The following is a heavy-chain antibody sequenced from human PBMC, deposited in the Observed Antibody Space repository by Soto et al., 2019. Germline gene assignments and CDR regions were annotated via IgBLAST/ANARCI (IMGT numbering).Heavy chain of an antibody. CDR1: GFTFSSYA. D-gene: IGHD2-2*01. CDR2: ISYDGSNK. CDR3: ARDSFVVVPAATLYREQWLGY. Sequence: PGGSLRLSCAASGFTFSSYAMHWVRQAPGKGLEWVAVISYDGSNKYYADSVKGRFTISRDNSKNTLYLQMNSLRAEDTAVYYCARDSFVVVPAATLYREQWLGYWGQGTLVTVSS. V-gene: IGHV3-30-3*01. J-gene: IGHJ4*02.